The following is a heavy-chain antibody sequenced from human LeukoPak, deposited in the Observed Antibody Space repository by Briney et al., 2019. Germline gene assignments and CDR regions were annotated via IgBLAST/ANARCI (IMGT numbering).Heavy chain of an antibody. V-gene: IGHV1-69*13. CDR1: GGTFSSYA. CDR3: ARTPPGIAAAGMVNWFDP. CDR2: IIPIFGTA. J-gene: IGHJ5*02. Sequence: SVKVSCKASGGTFSSYAISWVRQAPGQGLEWMGGIIPIFGTANYAQKFQGRVTITADESTSTAYMELSSLRSEDTAVYYCARTPPGIAAAGMVNWFDPWGQGTLVTVSS. D-gene: IGHD6-13*01.